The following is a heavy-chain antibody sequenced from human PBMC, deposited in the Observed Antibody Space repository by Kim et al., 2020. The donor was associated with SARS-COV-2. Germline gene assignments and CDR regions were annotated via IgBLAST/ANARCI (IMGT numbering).Heavy chain of an antibody. CDR3: ARGRVANWGYYFDY. D-gene: IGHD7-27*01. J-gene: IGHJ4*02. CDR2: INHSGST. Sequence: SETLSLTCAVYGGSFSGYYWSWIRQPPGKGLEWIGEINHSGSTNYNPSLKSRVTISVDTSKNQFSLKLSSVTAADTAVYYCARGRVANWGYYFDYWGQGTLVTVSS. CDR1: GGSFSGYY. V-gene: IGHV4-34*01.